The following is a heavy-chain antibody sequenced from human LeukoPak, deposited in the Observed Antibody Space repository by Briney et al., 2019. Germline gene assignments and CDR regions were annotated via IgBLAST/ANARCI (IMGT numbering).Heavy chain of an antibody. J-gene: IGHJ5*02. Sequence: ASETLSLTCSVSGGSVTSGGFYWSWIRQHPGQGLEWIGYIHNSGSTYYNPSLQSRAIISLDTSKSQFSLQLNSVTAAGTAVYYCARVDGSGSKRWFDPWGQGAPVTVSS. D-gene: IGHD3-10*01. CDR3: ARVDGSGSKRWFDP. CDR1: GGSVTSGGFY. CDR2: IHNSGST. V-gene: IGHV4-31*03.